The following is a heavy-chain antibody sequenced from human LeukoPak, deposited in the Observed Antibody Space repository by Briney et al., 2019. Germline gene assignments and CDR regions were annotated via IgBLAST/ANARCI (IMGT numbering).Heavy chain of an antibody. D-gene: IGHD4-17*01. CDR3: ASLGDYPDL. CDR2: ISYDETNT. CDR1: HFTFSSYS. Sequence: PGGSLRLSCAASHFTFSSYSLHWVRQAPGKGLEWVAVISYDETNTYYADSVMGRFTISRDISKNTLYLQMNSLRTEDTAEYYCASLGDYPDLWGQGTLATVSS. V-gene: IGHV3-30-3*01. J-gene: IGHJ5*02.